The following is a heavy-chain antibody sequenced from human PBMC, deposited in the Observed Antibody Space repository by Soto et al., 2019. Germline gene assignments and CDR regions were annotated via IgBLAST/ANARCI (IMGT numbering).Heavy chain of an antibody. D-gene: IGHD2-2*01. J-gene: IGHJ6*02. CDR1: GGTFSSYA. CDR2: IIPIFGTA. V-gene: IGHV1-69*13. CDR3: ARRYCSSTSCYDYYYGMDV. Sequence: SVKVSCKASGGTFSSYAISWVRQAPGQGLEWMGGIIPIFGTANYAQKFQGRVTITADESTSTAYMELSSLRSEDTAVYYCARRYCSSTSCYDYYYGMDVWGQGTTVTVSS.